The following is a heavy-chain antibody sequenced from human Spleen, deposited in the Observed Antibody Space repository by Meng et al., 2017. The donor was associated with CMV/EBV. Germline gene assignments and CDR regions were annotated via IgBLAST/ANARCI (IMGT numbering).Heavy chain of an antibody. J-gene: IGHJ4*02. CDR2: IYGGTNR. D-gene: IGHD2-2*01. CDR1: GFTVSSNY. V-gene: IGHV3-53*05. CDR3: ARDLVPGAPWD. Sequence: GESLKISCAASGFTVSSNYMTWVRQAPGKGPEWISVIYGGTNRFYADSVKGRFTVSRDNSRNTLYLQMSSLRTEDTAVYYCARDLVPGAPWDWGQGTLVTVSS.